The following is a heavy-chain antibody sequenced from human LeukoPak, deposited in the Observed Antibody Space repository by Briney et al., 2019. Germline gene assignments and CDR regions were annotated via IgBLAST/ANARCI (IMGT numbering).Heavy chain of an antibody. V-gene: IGHV4-39*01. CDR3: ARHTGLSGSFYNEFDY. CDR1: GDSIRSSSYY. Sequence: SETLSLTCTVSGDSIRSSSYYWGWIRQPPGKGLEWIGSIYYSGSTYSNPSLKSRVTISVDTSKNQFSLKLSSVTAADTAVYYCARHTGLSGSFYNEFDYWGQGTLVTVSS. J-gene: IGHJ4*02. D-gene: IGHD3-10*01. CDR2: IYYSGST.